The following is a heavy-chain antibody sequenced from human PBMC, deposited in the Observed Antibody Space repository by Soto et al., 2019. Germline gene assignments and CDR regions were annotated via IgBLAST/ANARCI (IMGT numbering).Heavy chain of an antibody. CDR2: INTSGGST. J-gene: IGHJ4*02. V-gene: IGHV1-46*03. CDR3: ARASVSGRRFDY. D-gene: IGHD6-19*01. Sequence: ASVKVSCKASGYTLSSYYMYWVRQAPGQGLEWMGIINTSGGSTTYAQKFQGRVTMTRDTSTSTVYMELSSLTSEDTAVYYCARASVSGRRFDYWGEGTLVTVSS. CDR1: GYTLSSYY.